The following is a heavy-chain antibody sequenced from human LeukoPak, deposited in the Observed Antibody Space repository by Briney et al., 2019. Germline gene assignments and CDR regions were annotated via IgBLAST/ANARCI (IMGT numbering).Heavy chain of an antibody. J-gene: IGHJ4*02. Sequence: VASVKVSCKASGGTFSSYAISWVRQAPGQGLEWMGWINPNSGGTNYAQKFQGRVTMTRDTSISTAYMELSRLRSDDTAVYYCARTTYYYDSSGEIDYWGQGTLVTVSS. CDR1: GGTFSSYA. V-gene: IGHV1-2*02. D-gene: IGHD3-22*01. CDR2: INPNSGGT. CDR3: ARTTYYYDSSGEIDY.